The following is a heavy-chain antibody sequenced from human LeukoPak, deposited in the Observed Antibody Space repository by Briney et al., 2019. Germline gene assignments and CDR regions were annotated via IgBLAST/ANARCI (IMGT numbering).Heavy chain of an antibody. J-gene: IGHJ4*02. CDR2: IYYSGST. Sequence: SETLSLTCAVSGGSISSGGYSWSWIRQPPGKGLEWIGYIYYSGSTYYNPSLKSRVTISVDTSKNQFSLKLSSVTAADTAVYYCARGMGIQLWFSYWGQGTLVTVSS. CDR3: ARGMGIQLWFSY. CDR1: GGSISSGGYS. V-gene: IGHV4-30-4*07. D-gene: IGHD5-18*01.